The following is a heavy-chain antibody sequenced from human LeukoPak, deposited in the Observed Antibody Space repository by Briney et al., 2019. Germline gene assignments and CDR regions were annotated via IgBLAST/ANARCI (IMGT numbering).Heavy chain of an antibody. CDR3: ARLDVSYNEFDY. J-gene: IGHJ4*02. CDR1: GFIFSSYS. CDR2: ISRTSNTI. D-gene: IGHD3-10*01. Sequence: GGSLRLSCAASGFIFSSYSMNWVRQAPGKGLEWVSYISRTSNTIYYADSVRGRFTISRDNGNNSLYLQMNSLRAEDTAVYYCARLDVSYNEFDYWGQGTLVTVSS. V-gene: IGHV3-48*01.